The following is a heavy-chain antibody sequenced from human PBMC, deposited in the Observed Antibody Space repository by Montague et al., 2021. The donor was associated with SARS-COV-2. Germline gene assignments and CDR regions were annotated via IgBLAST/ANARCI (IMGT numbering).Heavy chain of an antibody. J-gene: IGHJ4*02. Sequence: SETLSLTCAAYGGSFSGYYWTWIRQPPGKGLEWIGEIDDRGRTTYNPSLKSRVAISSDTPKNQFSLNLTSVTAADAAVYYCARGGGFRNHFGSGSLHYWGQGTLVTVSS. CDR3: ARGGGFRNHFGSGSLHY. D-gene: IGHD3-10*01. CDR2: IDDRGRT. V-gene: IGHV4-34*01. CDR1: GGSFSGYY.